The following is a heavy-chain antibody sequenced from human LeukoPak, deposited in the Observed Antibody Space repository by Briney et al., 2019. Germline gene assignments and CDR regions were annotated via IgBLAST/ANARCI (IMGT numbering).Heavy chain of an antibody. CDR3: ARDGIPYDGSGYYYLIDY. CDR2: INPSGGST. V-gene: IGHV1-46*01. Sequence: ASVKVSCKASGYTFTSYYMHWVRQAPGQGLEWMGIINPSGGSTSYAQKFQGRVTMTRDTSTSTVYMELSSLRSEDTAVYYCARDGIPYDGSGYYYLIDYWGQGTLVTVSS. CDR1: GYTFTSYY. J-gene: IGHJ4*02. D-gene: IGHD3-22*01.